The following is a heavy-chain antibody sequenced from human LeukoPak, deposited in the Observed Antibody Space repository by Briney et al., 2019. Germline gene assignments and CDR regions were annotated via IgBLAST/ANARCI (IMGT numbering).Heavy chain of an antibody. Sequence: PGGSLRLSCAASGFTFSSYSMSWVRQAPGKGLEWVSYISSSSATITYADSVKGRFTISRDNAKSSLYLQMNSLRDEDTAVYFCARDLDGDYRGWFDPWGEGTLVTVSS. CDR2: ISSSSATI. J-gene: IGHJ5*02. V-gene: IGHV3-48*02. CDR3: ARDLDGDYRGWFDP. D-gene: IGHD4-17*01. CDR1: GFTFSSYS.